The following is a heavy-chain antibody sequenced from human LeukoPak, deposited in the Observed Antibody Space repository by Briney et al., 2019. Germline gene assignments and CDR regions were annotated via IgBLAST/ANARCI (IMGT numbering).Heavy chain of an antibody. J-gene: IGHJ3*02. CDR1: GGSISSSSYY. CDR2: IYYSGST. D-gene: IGHD5-24*01. V-gene: IGHV4-39*07. CDR3: ARDLGEMATRNAFDI. Sequence: ASETLSLTCTVSGGSISSSSYYWGWIRQPPGKGLEWIGSIYYSGSTYYNPSLKSRVTISVDTSKNQFSLKLSSVTAADTAVYYCARDLGEMATRNAFDIWGQGTMVTVSS.